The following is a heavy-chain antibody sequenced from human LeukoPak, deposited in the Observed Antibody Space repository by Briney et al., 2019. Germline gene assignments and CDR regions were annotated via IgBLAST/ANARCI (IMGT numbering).Heavy chain of an antibody. CDR3: ARHEQSSSWSTLDY. Sequence: GESLKISCKGSGYSFTDYWIGWVRQMAGKGLEWMAIIYPGDSKIEYSPSFQGQVTISVDKSISTAYLQWSSLKASDSAMYYCARHEQSSSWSTLDYWGQGTLVTVSS. CDR2: IYPGDSKI. D-gene: IGHD6-19*01. CDR1: GYSFTDYW. V-gene: IGHV5-51*01. J-gene: IGHJ4*02.